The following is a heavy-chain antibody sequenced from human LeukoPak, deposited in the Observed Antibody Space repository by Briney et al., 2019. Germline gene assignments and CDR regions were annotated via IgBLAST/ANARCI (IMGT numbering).Heavy chain of an antibody. CDR2: ISSSGSTI. D-gene: IGHD3-22*01. Sequence: GSLRLSCAASGFTFSDYYMSWIRQAPGKGLEWVSYISSSGSTIYYADSVKGRFTISRDNAKNSLYLQMNSLRAEDTAVYYCARAVTRNYYDSSGYDDYWGQGTLVTVSS. J-gene: IGHJ4*02. CDR1: GFTFSDYY. V-gene: IGHV3-11*04. CDR3: ARAVTRNYYDSSGYDDY.